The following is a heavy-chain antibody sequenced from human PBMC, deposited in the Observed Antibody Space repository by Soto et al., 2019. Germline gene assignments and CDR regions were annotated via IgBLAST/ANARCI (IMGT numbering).Heavy chain of an antibody. D-gene: IGHD2-2*01. CDR3: ARGLRELVPAAEDYYYYMDV. V-gene: IGHV3-21*01. Sequence: GGSLRLSCAASGFTFSSYSMNWVRQAPGKGLEWVSSISSSSSYIYYADSVKGRFTISRDNAKNSLYLQMNSLRAEDTAVYYCARGLRELVPAAEDYYYYMDVWGKGTTVTVSS. CDR2: ISSSSSYI. J-gene: IGHJ6*03. CDR1: GFTFSSYS.